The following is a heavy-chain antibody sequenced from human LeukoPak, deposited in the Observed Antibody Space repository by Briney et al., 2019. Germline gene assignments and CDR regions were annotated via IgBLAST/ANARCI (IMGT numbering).Heavy chain of an antibody. D-gene: IGHD1-26*01. CDR1: GFTFDDYA. J-gene: IGHJ4*02. V-gene: IGHV3-9*01. Sequence: GGSLRLSCAASGFTFDDYAMHWVRQAPGKGLEWVSGISWNSGSIGYADSVKGRFTISRDNAKNSLYLQMNSLRAEDTALYYCAKLKLGATTGFDYWGQGILVTVSS. CDR3: AKLKLGATTGFDY. CDR2: ISWNSGSI.